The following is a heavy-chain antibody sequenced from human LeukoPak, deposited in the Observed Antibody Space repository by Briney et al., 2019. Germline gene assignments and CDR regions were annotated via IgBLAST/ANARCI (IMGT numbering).Heavy chain of an antibody. CDR2: IKRETDGGTI. CDR3: TTDRYYDNSELQFQH. V-gene: IGHV3-15*01. J-gene: IGHJ1*01. Sequence: GGSLRLPCAASGFTLNNAWMSWVRQAPGKGLEWLGRIKRETDGGTIDYAAPVKGRFTISRDDSRNTLYLQMDSLKIEDTAVYYCTTDRYYDNSELQFQHWGQGTLVTVS. D-gene: IGHD3-22*01. CDR1: GFTLNNAW.